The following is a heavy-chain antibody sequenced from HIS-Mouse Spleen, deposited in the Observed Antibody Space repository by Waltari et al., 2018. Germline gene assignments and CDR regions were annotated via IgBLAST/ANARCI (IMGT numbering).Heavy chain of an antibody. V-gene: IGHV3-15*01. CDR1: GFTFSNAG. CDR2: IKSKTDGGTT. J-gene: IGHJ4*02. D-gene: IGHD3-9*01. CDR3: IATTGY. Sequence: EVQLVESGGGLVKPGGSLRLSCAASGFTFSNAGMSWVRQAPGKGLEWVGLIKSKTDGGTTDYAAPVKGRFTISRDDSKNTLYLQMNSLKTEDTAVYYCIATTGYWGQGTLVTVSS.